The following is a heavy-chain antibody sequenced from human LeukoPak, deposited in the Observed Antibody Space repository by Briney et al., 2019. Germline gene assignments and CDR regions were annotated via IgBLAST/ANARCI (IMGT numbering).Heavy chain of an antibody. J-gene: IGHJ4*02. D-gene: IGHD3-22*01. V-gene: IGHV1-3*01. CDR1: GYTFTSYA. CDR2: INAGNGNT. CDR3: ARGFRPYYYDSSGYYY. Sequence: ASVKVSCKASGYTFTSYAMHWVRQAPGQRLEWMGWINAGNGNTKYSQKFQGRVTITRDTSASTAYMELSSLRSEDTAVYYCARGFRPYYYDSSGYYYWGQGTLVTVSS.